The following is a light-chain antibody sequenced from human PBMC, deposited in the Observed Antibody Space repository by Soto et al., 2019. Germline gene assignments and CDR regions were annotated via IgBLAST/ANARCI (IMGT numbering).Light chain of an antibody. CDR1: SSTFANNY. V-gene: IGLV1-47*01. CDR2: RSD. CDR3: AAYTGNWNGPV. Sequence: QSALTQPPSVSGTPGQRVSISCSGDSSTFANNYVHRYQQVPGAAPKLLIYRSDQRPSGVPERFSGSKSGTSASLTISGLRPEDEAQYYCAAYTGNWNGPVFGGGTKLTVL. J-gene: IGLJ2*01.